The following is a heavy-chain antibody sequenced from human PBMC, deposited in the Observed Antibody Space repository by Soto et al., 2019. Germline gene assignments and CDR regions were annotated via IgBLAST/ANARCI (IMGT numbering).Heavy chain of an antibody. CDR3: ARDPGGHYCTSTSCLYFFDH. J-gene: IGHJ4*02. CDR1: GFTFSNHA. V-gene: IGHV3-23*01. CDR2: ISDSGST. Sequence: EVQLLESGGALVQPGGSLRLSCAASGFTFSNHAMNWVRQAPGKGLEWVSTISDSGSTYYADSVKGRFTISRDNSKNTLDLQMTSLGAEDTAVYYCARDPGGHYCTSTSCLYFFDHWGQGTLVIVSS. D-gene: IGHD2-2*01.